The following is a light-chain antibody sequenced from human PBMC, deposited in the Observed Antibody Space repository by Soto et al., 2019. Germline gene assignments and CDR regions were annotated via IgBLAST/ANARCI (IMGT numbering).Light chain of an antibody. CDR2: DAS. CDR3: QQRSSWPPRYT. CDR1: QSVGRY. Sequence: DIVLTQFPATLSLSPGERATLSCRASQSVGRYLAWYQQKPGQAPRLLIYDASNRATGIPARFSGSGYGTDFTLTISSLEPEDFAVYYCQQRSSWPPRYTFGQGTKLEIK. J-gene: IGKJ2*01. V-gene: IGKV3-11*01.